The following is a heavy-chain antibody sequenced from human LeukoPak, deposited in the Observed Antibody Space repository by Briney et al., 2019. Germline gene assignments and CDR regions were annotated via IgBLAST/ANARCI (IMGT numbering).Heavy chain of an antibody. CDR3: ARVVRGGRSDY. Sequence: ASVKVSCKASGYTFTGYDINWVRQATGQGLEWRGWMNPNSGNRGYAQKFQGRVTMTRDTSIRTAYMELSSLKSEDTAVYYCARVVRGGRSDYWGQGTLVTVSS. D-gene: IGHD2-15*01. CDR1: GYTFTGYD. V-gene: IGHV1-8*01. CDR2: MNPNSGNR. J-gene: IGHJ4*02.